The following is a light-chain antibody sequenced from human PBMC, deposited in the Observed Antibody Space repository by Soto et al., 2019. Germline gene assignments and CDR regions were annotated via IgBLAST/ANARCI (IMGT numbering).Light chain of an antibody. CDR2: GYN. J-gene: IGKJ1*01. Sequence: EIVMTQSPGTLSLSPGERATISCRASQSVSSSYLAWYQQKPDQAPRLLIYGYNSKATGIPHWCSGSGSGTDFPITISLLEPEYFAVYCCQRYGSSPRTFGQGTKVEIK. CDR1: QSVSSSY. V-gene: IGKV3-20*01. CDR3: QRYGSSPRT.